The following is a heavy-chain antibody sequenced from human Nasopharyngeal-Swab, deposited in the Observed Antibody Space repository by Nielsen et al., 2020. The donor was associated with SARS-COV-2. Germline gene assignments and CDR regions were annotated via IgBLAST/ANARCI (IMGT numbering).Heavy chain of an antibody. CDR1: GYTFIDYY. J-gene: IGHJ5*02. CDR2: MNPNSGNT. V-gene: IGHV1-8*02. CDR3: ATAVVVTAISWFDP. Sequence: ASVKVSCKASGYTFIDYYIYWVRQAPGQGPEWMGWMNPNSGNTGYAQKFQGRVTMTRNTSISTAYMELSSLRSEDTAVYYCATAVVVTAISWFDPWGQGTLVTVSS. D-gene: IGHD2-21*02.